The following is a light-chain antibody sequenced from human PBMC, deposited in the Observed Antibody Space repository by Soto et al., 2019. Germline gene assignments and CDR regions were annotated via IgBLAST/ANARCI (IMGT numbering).Light chain of an antibody. Sequence: EIVMTQSPATLSVSPGERATLSCRASQSVNRNLAWYQQKPGQAPRLLISGASTRATGIPARFSGSGSGTAFTLPISSLQSEDFAVYYCQQYNNWPPFTFGPGTKVDIK. CDR1: QSVNRN. V-gene: IGKV3-15*01. CDR2: GAS. CDR3: QQYNNWPPFT. J-gene: IGKJ3*01.